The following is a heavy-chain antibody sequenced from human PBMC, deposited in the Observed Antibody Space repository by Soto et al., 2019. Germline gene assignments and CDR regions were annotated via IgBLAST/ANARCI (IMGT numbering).Heavy chain of an antibody. CDR3: AKPRLVAGLIKYVDFAS. J-gene: IGHJ4*02. CDR1: GFTFSSYA. V-gene: IGHV3-23*01. CDR2: TSGTGVSS. Sequence: VQLLESGGGLVQPGGSLRLACEVSGFTFSSYAMSWDRQSPGKAPEWVAVTSGTGVSSQYADSVKGRFTISRDNSKNTLTLQMNSLRAEDTAVYYCAKPRLVAGLIKYVDFASWGQGTLVTVSS. D-gene: IGHD6-19*01.